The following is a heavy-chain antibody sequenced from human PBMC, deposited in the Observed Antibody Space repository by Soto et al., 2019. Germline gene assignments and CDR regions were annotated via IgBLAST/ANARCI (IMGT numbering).Heavy chain of an antibody. CDR1: GFTFRTYG. CDR2: ISYDGSNT. CDR3: AKGHYDYVWGTSLES. D-gene: IGHD3-16*01. Sequence: QVQLVESGGGVVQPGRSLRLSCAASGFTFRTYGMHWVRQAPGKGLEWVAVISYDGSNTYFADSVKGRFTISRDNSENTLFLPMNRLRVEDTAVYYCAKGHYDYVWGTSLESWGQGTLVTVSS. V-gene: IGHV3-30*18. J-gene: IGHJ4*02.